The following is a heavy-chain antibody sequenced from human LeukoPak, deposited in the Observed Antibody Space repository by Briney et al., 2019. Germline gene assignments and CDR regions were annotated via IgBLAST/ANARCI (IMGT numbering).Heavy chain of an antibody. CDR2: ISYDGSNK. Sequence: GGSLRLSCAASGFTFSSYAMHWVRQAPGKGLEWVAVISYDGSNKYYADSVKGRFTISRDNSKNTLYLQMNSLRAEDTAVYYCTVLLGYCSGGSRYSLDYWGQGTLVTVSS. J-gene: IGHJ4*02. D-gene: IGHD2-15*01. CDR1: GFTFSSYA. V-gene: IGHV3-30-3*01. CDR3: TVLLGYCSGGSRYSLDY.